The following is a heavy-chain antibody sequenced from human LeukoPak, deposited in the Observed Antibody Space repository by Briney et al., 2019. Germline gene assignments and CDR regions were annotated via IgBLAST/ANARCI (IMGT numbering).Heavy chain of an antibody. V-gene: IGHV3-23*01. CDR1: GFTFSSYA. D-gene: IGHD6-13*01. Sequence: PGGSLRLSCAASGFTFSSYAMSWVRQAPRKGLEWVSAISGSGGSTYYADSVKGRFTISRDNSKNTLYLQMNSLRAEDTAVYYCAKAGSSWFAPYDYWGQGTLVTVSS. CDR3: AKAGSSWFAPYDY. CDR2: ISGSGGST. J-gene: IGHJ4*02.